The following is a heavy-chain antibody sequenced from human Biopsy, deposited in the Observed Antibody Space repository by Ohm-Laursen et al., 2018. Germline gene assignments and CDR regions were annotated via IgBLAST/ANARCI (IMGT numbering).Heavy chain of an antibody. D-gene: IGHD1-26*01. CDR3: ARDRGGARYGMDV. J-gene: IGHJ6*02. CDR1: GFTFDDYG. V-gene: IGHV3-9*01. Sequence: SLRLSCAASGFTFDDYGMHWVRQPPGKGLEWVSGIRRNSAIIDYADSVRGRFTISRDNARRFLFLQMNNLKSEDTAFYYCARDRGGARYGMDVWGRGTTVTVSS. CDR2: IRRNSAII.